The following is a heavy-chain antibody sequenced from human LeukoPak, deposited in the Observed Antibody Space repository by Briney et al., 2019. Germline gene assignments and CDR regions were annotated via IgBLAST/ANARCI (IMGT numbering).Heavy chain of an antibody. Sequence: SQTLSLNCTVSGGTISSGDYYWSWIRQHPGEGLEWIGFIHYSGSTYYSPSLKSRVNISVDTSKNQFSLKLSSVTAADTAVYYCARVVVSGSYGGYFDYWGQGTLVTVSS. CDR2: IHYSGST. J-gene: IGHJ4*02. V-gene: IGHV4-31*03. CDR3: ARVVVSGSYGGYFDY. CDR1: GGTISSGDYY. D-gene: IGHD3-22*01.